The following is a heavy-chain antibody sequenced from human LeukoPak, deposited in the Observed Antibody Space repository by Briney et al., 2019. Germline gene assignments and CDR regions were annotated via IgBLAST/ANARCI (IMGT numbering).Heavy chain of an antibody. CDR1: GFTFSSYA. D-gene: IGHD4-4*01. CDR3: AKDTYSNYDFDY. V-gene: IGHV3-23*01. Sequence: GGSLRLSCAASGFTFSSYAMSWVRQAPGKGLEWVSAISGSGGSTYYADSVKGRFTISRDNSKNTLYLQMNSLRAEDTDVYYCAKDTYSNYDFDYWGQGTLVTVSS. J-gene: IGHJ4*02. CDR2: ISGSGGST.